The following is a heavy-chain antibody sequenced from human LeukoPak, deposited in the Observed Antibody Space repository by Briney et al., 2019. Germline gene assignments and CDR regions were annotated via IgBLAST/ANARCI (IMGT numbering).Heavy chain of an antibody. D-gene: IGHD2-15*01. CDR1: GYSFTSYW. Sequence: GESLKISCKGSGYSFTSYWIGWVRQMPGKGLELMGIIYPGYSDTRYSPSFQGQVTISADKSISTAYLQWSSLKASDTAMYYCARRPGHCSGGSCYSSNWFDPWGQGTLVTVSS. V-gene: IGHV5-51*01. CDR2: IYPGYSDT. J-gene: IGHJ5*02. CDR3: ARRPGHCSGGSCYSSNWFDP.